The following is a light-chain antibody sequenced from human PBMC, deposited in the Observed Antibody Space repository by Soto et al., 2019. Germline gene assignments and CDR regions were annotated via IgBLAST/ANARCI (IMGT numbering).Light chain of an antibody. CDR1: QSVSNN. V-gene: IGKV3-15*01. CDR3: QQYNNRPQT. J-gene: IGKJ1*01. Sequence: IVMTQSPATLSVSPGERATLSCMASQSVSNNLAWYQQKPGQAPRLLIYGASTRATGIPARFSGSGSGTEFTLTISSLQSEDFAVYYCQQYNNRPQTFGQGTKVDI. CDR2: GAS.